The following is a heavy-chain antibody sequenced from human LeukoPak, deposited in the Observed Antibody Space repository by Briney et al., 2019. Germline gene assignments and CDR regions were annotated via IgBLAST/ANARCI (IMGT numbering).Heavy chain of an antibody. D-gene: IGHD1-26*01. V-gene: IGHV4-4*07. CDR2: IYTSGST. CDR1: GGSISSYY. J-gene: IGHJ5*02. Sequence: PSETLSLTCTVSGGSISSYYWSWIRQPAGKGLEWIGRIYTSGSTNYNPSLKSRVTMSVDKSKNQFSLKLSSVTAADTAVYYCARDSSYSGSYGWFDPWGQGTLVTVSS. CDR3: ARDSSYSGSYGWFDP.